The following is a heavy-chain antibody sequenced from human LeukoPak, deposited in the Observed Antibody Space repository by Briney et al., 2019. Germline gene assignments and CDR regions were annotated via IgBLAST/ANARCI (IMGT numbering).Heavy chain of an antibody. V-gene: IGHV3-33*01. CDR1: GFTFSSYG. D-gene: IGHD6-19*01. CDR3: ARDHFGFFAAVAGASDY. J-gene: IGHJ4*02. CDR2: IWYDGSNK. Sequence: RTGGSLRLSCAASGFTFSSYGMHWVRQAPGKGLEWVAVIWYDGSNKYYADSVKGRFTISRDNSKNTLYLQINSLRAEDTAVYYCARDHFGFFAAVAGASDYWGQGTLVTVSS.